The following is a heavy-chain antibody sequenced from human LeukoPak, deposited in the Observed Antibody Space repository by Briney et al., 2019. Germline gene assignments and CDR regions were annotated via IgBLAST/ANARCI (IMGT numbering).Heavy chain of an antibody. D-gene: IGHD3-22*01. CDR2: IYYSGST. Sequence: SETLSLTCTVSGGSISSSSYYWGWIRQPPGKGLEWIGYIYYSGSTYYNPSLKSRVTISVDTSKNQFSLKLSSVTAADTAVYYCARLTIVGGSYYFDYWGQGTLVTVSS. CDR3: ARLTIVGGSYYFDY. CDR1: GGSISSSSYY. J-gene: IGHJ4*02. V-gene: IGHV4-39*07.